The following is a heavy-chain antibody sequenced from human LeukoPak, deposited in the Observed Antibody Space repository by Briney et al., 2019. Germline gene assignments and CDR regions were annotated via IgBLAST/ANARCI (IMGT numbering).Heavy chain of an antibody. CDR2: ISSSSSYI. Sequence: GGSLRLSCAASGFTFSSFSMNWVRQAPGKGLEWVSSISSSSSYIYYEDSVKGRFTISRDNAKNSLYLQMNSLRAEDTAVYYCASLEGYCSSTSCYTNPDYWGQGTLVTVSS. J-gene: IGHJ4*02. V-gene: IGHV3-21*01. CDR3: ASLEGYCSSTSCYTNPDY. CDR1: GFTFSSFS. D-gene: IGHD2-2*02.